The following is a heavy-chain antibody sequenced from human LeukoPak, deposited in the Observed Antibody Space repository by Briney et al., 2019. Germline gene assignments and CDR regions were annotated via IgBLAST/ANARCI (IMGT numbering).Heavy chain of an antibody. CDR1: GFILSDYY. Sequence: GGSLRLSWAASGFILSDYYMRWVRQPAGKGVEWVSYISNSGSAIYYGGSVKGRLTVWREKAKKSVYRQLKSLRAEDTAVYYCARRAGAYSHPYDYWGQGTLVTVSS. CDR2: ISNSGSAI. V-gene: IGHV3-11*01. CDR3: ARRAGAYSHPYDY. J-gene: IGHJ4*02. D-gene: IGHD4-23*01.